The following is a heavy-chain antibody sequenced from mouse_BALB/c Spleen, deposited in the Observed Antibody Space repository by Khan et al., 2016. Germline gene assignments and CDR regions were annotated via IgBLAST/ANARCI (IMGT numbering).Heavy chain of an antibody. J-gene: IGHJ1*01. CDR3: ASLYGSTYWYFDV. CDR1: GYTFTSYD. Sequence: QVRLQQSGAELVKPGASVKLSCKASGYTFTSYDINWVRQRPEQGLEWIGWIFPGDGSTKYNEKFKGKATLTTDKSSSTAYMQLSRLTSEDSAVYFCASLYGSTYWYFDVWGAGPTVTVPS. D-gene: IGHD1-1*01. V-gene: IGHV1-85*01. CDR2: IFPGDGST.